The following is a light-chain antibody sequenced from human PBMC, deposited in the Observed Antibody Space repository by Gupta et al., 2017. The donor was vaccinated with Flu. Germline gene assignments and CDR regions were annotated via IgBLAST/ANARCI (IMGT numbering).Light chain of an antibody. CDR3: QQYNTWPLT. J-gene: IGKJ4*01. CDR1: QSVSSN. Sequence: ATLSCRASQSVSSNLAWYQQQPGQAPRLLIYGASTRSTDIPASFTGSGSGTEFTLTISSLQSEDFAVYYCQQYNTWPLTFGGGTKVEIK. V-gene: IGKV3-15*01. CDR2: GAS.